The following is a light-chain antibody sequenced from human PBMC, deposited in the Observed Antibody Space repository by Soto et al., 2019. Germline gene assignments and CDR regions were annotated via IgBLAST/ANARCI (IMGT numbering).Light chain of an antibody. J-gene: IGLJ1*01. CDR1: SSNIGSNY. V-gene: IGLV1-47*01. CDR3: AAWDDTLSGL. Sequence: QSVLTQPPSASGTPGQRVTISCSGSSSNIGSNYVYWYQQLPGTAPKLLIYRNNQRPSGVPDRFSGSKSGTSASLAISGLRSEDEADFYCAAWDDTLSGLFGTGPRVPVL. CDR2: RNN.